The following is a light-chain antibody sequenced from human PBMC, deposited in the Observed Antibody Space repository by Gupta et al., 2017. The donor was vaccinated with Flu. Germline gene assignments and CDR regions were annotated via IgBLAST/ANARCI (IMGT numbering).Light chain of an antibody. Sequence: QSALTQPPSAPGSPGQSVTISCTGTSSDVGGHNYVSWYQHHPNKDPKVIIYEVTKRPSGVPDRFSGSKSGNTASLTVSGLQAEDEAIYYCSSLAGSNTYVFGTGTKVTV. CDR1: SSDVGGHNY. CDR2: EVT. CDR3: SSLAGSNTYV. J-gene: IGLJ1*01. V-gene: IGLV2-8*01.